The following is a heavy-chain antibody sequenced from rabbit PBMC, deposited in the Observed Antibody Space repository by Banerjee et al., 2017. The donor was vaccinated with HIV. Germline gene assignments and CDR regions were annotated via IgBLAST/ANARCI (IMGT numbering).Heavy chain of an antibody. V-gene: IGHV1S43*01. CDR1: GFSLSDNY. D-gene: IGHD1-1*01. J-gene: IGHJ6*01. CDR2: IYNGGST. CDR3: ARLYDISSGYYHL. Sequence: QSLEESGGDLVKPGASLTLTCTASGFSLSDNYMCWVRQAPGKGLEWIACIYNGGSTWYASWVNGRFTISRSTSLNTVDLKMTSLTAADTATYFCARLYDISSGYYHLWGPGTLVTVS.